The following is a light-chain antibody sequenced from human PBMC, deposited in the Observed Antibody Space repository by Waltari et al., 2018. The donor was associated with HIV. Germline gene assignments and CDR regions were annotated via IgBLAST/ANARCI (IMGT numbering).Light chain of an antibody. J-gene: IGLJ2*01. Sequence: SSELTQDPSVSVALGQTVKITCQGDSLRSYYASWYQQKPGQAPVLVIYARNNRPSCIPDRSSGSSSGDTASLTITGAQAEDEAAYYCNSRDSSVNPLQVIFGGGTKVTVL. CDR1: SLRSYY. CDR2: ARN. V-gene: IGLV3-19*01. CDR3: NSRDSSVNPLQVI.